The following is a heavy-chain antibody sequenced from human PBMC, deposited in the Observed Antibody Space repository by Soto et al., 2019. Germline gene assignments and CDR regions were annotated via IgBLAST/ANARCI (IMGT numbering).Heavy chain of an antibody. CDR3: ARDRGSYGMDV. V-gene: IGHV4-31*03. CDR2: IYSSGST. Sequence: QVQLQESGPGLVKPSETLSLTCTVSGGSISSGGYWSWVRQRPGKGLEWIGYIYSSGSTYYSPSLVSRTSISIDTSKNRFSLKMSSVTAADTAVYYCARDRGSYGMDVWGQGTTVTVS. CDR1: GGSISSGGY. J-gene: IGHJ6*02.